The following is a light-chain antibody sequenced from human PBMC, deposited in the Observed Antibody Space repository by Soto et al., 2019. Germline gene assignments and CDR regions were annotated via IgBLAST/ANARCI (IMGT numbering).Light chain of an antibody. V-gene: IGLV2-14*01. CDR1: SSDVGGYNY. J-gene: IGLJ1*01. CDR3: CSYTVSGTYV. CDR2: AVS. Sequence: QSALTQPASVSGSPGQSITISCTGTSSDVGGYNYVSWYQQHPGKAPKLMIYAVSNRPSGVSNRFSGSKSGNTATRTISGLQAEDEADYYCCSYTVSGTYVFGTGTKLTVL.